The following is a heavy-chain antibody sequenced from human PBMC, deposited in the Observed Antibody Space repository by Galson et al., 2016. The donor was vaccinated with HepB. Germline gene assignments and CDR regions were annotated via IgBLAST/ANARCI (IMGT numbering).Heavy chain of an antibody. Sequence: SLRLSCAASGFTFSVYTMNWVRQAPGKGLEWVSSISGSSSYIYYADSVKGRSTISRDNAKKSMYLQMNSLRAEDTAVYYCARQGSGSYYPLYYFDSWGQGTLVTVSS. V-gene: IGHV3-21*01. J-gene: IGHJ4*02. CDR1: GFTFSVYT. CDR3: ARQGSGSYYPLYYFDS. CDR2: ISGSSSYI. D-gene: IGHD1-26*01.